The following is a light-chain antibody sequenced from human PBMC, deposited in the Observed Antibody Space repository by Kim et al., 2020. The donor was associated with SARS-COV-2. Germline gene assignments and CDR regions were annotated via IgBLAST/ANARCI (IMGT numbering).Light chain of an antibody. CDR1: QDIRND. Sequence: DIKMTQSPSSLSASVGDRVTITCRASQDIRNDLGWYQQRAGKGPERLIYSASTLQRGVPSRFSGSGSGTEFTLTISRLQPEDFATYYCLQHNNYPPTFGQGTKVDIK. CDR3: LQHNNYPPT. J-gene: IGKJ1*01. V-gene: IGKV1-17*01. CDR2: SAS.